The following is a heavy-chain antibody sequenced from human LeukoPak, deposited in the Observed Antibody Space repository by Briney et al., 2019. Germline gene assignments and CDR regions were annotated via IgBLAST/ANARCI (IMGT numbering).Heavy chain of an antibody. D-gene: IGHD1-14*01. Sequence: GESLKISCKASGYSFSGYWIAWVRQMPGKGLEWMGIIFPGDSDTRYSPSFQGQVTISADKATSTVYLQWRTLRASDSAMYYCARQPGSGAWGQGTLVTVFS. CDR3: ARQPGSGA. CDR1: GYSFSGYW. V-gene: IGHV5-51*01. CDR2: IFPGDSDT. J-gene: IGHJ5*02.